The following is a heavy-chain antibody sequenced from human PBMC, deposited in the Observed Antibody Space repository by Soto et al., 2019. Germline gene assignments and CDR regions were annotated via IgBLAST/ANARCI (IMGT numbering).Heavy chain of an antibody. CDR3: AREGGSAYFDC. D-gene: IGHD3-16*01. CDR2: IIPIFGTA. CDR1: GGTFSSYA. Sequence: GASVKVSCKASGGTFSSYAISWVRQAPGQGLEWMGGIIPIFGTANYARKFQGRVTITADESTSTAYMELSSLRSEDTAVYYCAREGGSAYFDCWGQGTLVTVSS. J-gene: IGHJ4*02. V-gene: IGHV1-69*13.